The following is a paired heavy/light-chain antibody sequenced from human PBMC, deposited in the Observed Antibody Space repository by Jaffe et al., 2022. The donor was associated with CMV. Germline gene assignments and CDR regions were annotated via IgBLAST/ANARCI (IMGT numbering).Heavy chain of an antibody. Sequence: QVQLVQSGAEVKKPGSSVKVSCKASGGTFTSYAISWVRQAPGQGLEWVGGIVPIFGTPTYAQNFQGRVTITADESTSTAYMELSSLRSEDTAVYYCASQGFTVFGVVTKSNYAMDVWGQGTTVTVSS. V-gene: IGHV1-69*01. CDR3: ASQGFTVFGVVTKSNYAMDV. CDR2: IVPIFGTP. J-gene: IGHJ6*02. CDR1: GGTFTSYA. D-gene: IGHD3-3*01.
Light chain of an antibody. CDR3: QSYDRGNQGRDVV. V-gene: IGLV6-57*04. CDR1: TGDIAGNY. CDR2: EDN. Sequence: NFMLTQPHSVSESPGKTVTISCTRSTGDIAGNYVQWYQQRPGSAPITVIYEDNQRPSGVPDRFSGSIDTSSNSASLIISGLKTEDEADYYCQSYDRGNQGRDVVFGGGTKLTVL. J-gene: IGLJ2*01.